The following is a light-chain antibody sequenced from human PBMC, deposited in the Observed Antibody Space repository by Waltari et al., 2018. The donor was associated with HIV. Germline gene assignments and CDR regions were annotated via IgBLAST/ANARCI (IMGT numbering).Light chain of an antibody. Sequence: DIVMTQSPATLSVSPGDRATLSCRASQSVTHNLAWYQQKPGQAPRLLFFGASARASGVPARFSASVSGTEFTLTISSLQPEDSAVYYCPQDTSRPPLTFGQGTRVEIK. V-gene: IGKV3-15*01. CDR3: PQDTSRPPLT. J-gene: IGKJ5*01. CDR1: QSVTHN. CDR2: GAS.